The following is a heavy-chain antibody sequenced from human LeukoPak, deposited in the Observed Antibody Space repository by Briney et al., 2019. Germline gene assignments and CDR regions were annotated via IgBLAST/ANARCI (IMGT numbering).Heavy chain of an antibody. D-gene: IGHD5-24*01. V-gene: IGHV3-23*01. CDR3: AKERLDGYTSGY. CDR1: GFTFSSYG. CDR2: ISGSGGST. Sequence: GGTLRLSCAASGFTFSSYGMSWVRQAPGKGLEWVSAISGSGGSTYYADSVKGRFTISRDNSKNTLYLQMNSLRAEDTAVYYCAKERLDGYTSGYWGQGTLVTVSS. J-gene: IGHJ4*02.